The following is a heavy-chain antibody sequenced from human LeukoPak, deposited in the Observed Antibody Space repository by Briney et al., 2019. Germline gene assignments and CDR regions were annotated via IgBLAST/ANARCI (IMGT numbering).Heavy chain of an antibody. Sequence: PSETLSLTCTVSGGSISSSSYYWGWIRQPPGKGLEWIGSIYYSGSTYYNPSLKSRVTISVDTSKNQFSLKLSSVTAADTAVYYCARPSSSDPPFDYWGQGTLVTVSS. CDR2: IYYSGST. J-gene: IGHJ4*02. CDR1: GGSISSSSYY. D-gene: IGHD6-6*01. CDR3: ARPSSSDPPFDY. V-gene: IGHV4-39*01.